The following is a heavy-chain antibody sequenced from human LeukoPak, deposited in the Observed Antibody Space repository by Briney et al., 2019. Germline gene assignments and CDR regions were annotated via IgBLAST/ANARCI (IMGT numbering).Heavy chain of an antibody. CDR1: GGSFSGYY. Sequence: PSETLSLTCAVYGGSFSGYYWSWIRQPPGQGLEWIGEINHSGSTNYNPSLKSRVTISVDTSKNQFSLKLSSVTAADTAVYYCARGNGSGSYYKGRYYYGMDVWGKGTTVTVSS. J-gene: IGHJ6*04. CDR2: INHSGST. CDR3: ARGNGSGSYYKGRYYYGMDV. V-gene: IGHV4-34*01. D-gene: IGHD3-10*01.